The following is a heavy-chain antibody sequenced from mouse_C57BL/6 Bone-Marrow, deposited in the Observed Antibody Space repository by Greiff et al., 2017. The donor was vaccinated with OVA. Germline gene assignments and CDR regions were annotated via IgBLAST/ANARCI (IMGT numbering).Heavy chain of an antibody. J-gene: IGHJ3*01. CDR3: ARDGRAY. CDR2: ISDGGSYT. V-gene: IGHV5-4*01. Sequence: EVKVVESGGGLVKPGGSLKLSCAASGFTFSSYAMSWVRQTPEKRLEWVATISDGGSYTYYPDNVKGRFTISRDNAKNNLYLQMSHLKSEDTAMYYCARDGRAYWGQGTLVTVSA. CDR1: GFTFSSYA.